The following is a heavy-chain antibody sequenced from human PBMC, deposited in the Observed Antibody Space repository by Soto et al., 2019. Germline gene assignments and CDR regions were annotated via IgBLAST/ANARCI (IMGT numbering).Heavy chain of an antibody. J-gene: IGHJ6*02. CDR3: AKGPTIFGAVISFDYYYGMYV. D-gene: IGHD3-3*01. V-gene: IGHV3-23*01. CDR2: ISGSGAGT. Sequence: GGSLRLSCAASGFTFSSSAMSWVRQAPGRGLEWVSGISGSGAGTYYADSVKGRFTISRDNSKNTLYLQMSGLRVEDTAVYYCAKGPTIFGAVISFDYYYGMYVWGQGTPVTVSS. CDR1: GFTFSSSA.